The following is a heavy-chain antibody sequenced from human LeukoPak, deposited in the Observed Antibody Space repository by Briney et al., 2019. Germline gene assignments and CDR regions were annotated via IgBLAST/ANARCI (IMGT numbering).Heavy chain of an antibody. Sequence: GGSLRLSCAASGFTFITYAMNWVRQAPGKGLEWLAVISDDGSNKYYAESVKGQFTISRDNSKNTLYLQMNSLRAEDTAVYYCARAFSTTAFDYWGKGTLVTVSS. CDR3: ARAFSTTAFDY. J-gene: IGHJ4*02. D-gene: IGHD4-17*01. V-gene: IGHV3-30*04. CDR2: ISDDGSNK. CDR1: GFTFITYA.